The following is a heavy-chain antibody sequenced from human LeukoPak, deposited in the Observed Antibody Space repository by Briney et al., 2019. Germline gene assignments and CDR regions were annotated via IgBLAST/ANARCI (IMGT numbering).Heavy chain of an antibody. D-gene: IGHD6-13*01. CDR3: AKDGAGAAAGQDDAFDI. Sequence: GGSLRLSCAASGFTFSSYAMSWVHQAPGKGLEWVSAISGSGGSTYYADSVKGRFTISRDNSKNTLYLQMNSLRAEDTAVYYCAKDGAGAAAGQDDAFDIWGQGTMVTVSS. J-gene: IGHJ3*02. CDR2: ISGSGGST. V-gene: IGHV3-23*01. CDR1: GFTFSSYA.